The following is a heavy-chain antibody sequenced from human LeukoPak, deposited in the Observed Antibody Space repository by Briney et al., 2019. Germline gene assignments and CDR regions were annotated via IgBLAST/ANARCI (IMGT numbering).Heavy chain of an antibody. D-gene: IGHD6-13*01. V-gene: IGHV4-34*01. CDR2: INHSGST. Sequence: SETLSLTCAVYGGSFSGYYWSWIRQPPGKGLEWIGEINHSGSTNYNPSLKSRVTISVDTSKNQFSLKLSSVTAADTAVYYCARGARRSGSWSGYYYGMDVWGQGTTVTVSS. CDR1: GGSFSGYY. CDR3: ARGARRSGSWSGYYYGMDV. J-gene: IGHJ6*02.